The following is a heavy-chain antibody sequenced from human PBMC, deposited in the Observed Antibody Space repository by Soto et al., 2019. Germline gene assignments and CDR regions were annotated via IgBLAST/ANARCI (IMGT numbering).Heavy chain of an antibody. CDR2: INHSGST. J-gene: IGHJ6*02. CDR3: ASRRITISSGTVGVGYYYYGMDV. CDR1: GGSFSGYY. V-gene: IGHV4-34*01. Sequence: SETLSLTCAVYGGSFSGYYWSWIRQPPGKGLEWIGEINHSGSTNYNPPLKSRVTISVDTSKNQFSLKLSSVTAADTAVYYCASRRITISSGTVGVGYYYYGMDVWGQGTTVTVS. D-gene: IGHD3-9*01.